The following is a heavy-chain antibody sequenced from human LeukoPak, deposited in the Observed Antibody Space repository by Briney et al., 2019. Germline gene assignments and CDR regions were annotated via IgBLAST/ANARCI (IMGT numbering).Heavy chain of an antibody. D-gene: IGHD3-16*01. V-gene: IGHV3-30*02. CDR1: GFAFNSCG. CDR2: LRKDATYS. CDR3: APGGPPRGPLDS. J-gene: IGHJ4*02. Sequence: GGPLRLSCASSGFAFNSCGMCCFRQTPGKGRHWVAYLRKDATYSNYADSVRGRFTISRDNSKNTLDLQMSSLSVEDTAVYHCAPGGPPRGPLDSWGQGTLVTVYS.